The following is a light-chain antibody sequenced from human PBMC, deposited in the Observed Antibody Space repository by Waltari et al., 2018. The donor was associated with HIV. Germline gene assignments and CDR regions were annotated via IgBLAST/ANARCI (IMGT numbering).Light chain of an antibody. CDR1: SSDVGSYNL. CDR2: EGS. CDR3: CSYAGSSTLEV. J-gene: IGLJ2*01. Sequence: QSALTQPASVSGSPGQSITIPCTGTSSDVGSYNLVSWYQQHPGKAPKPMIYEGSKRPSGVSNRFSGSKSGNTASLTISGLQAEDEADYYCCSYAGSSTLEVFGGGTKLTVL. V-gene: IGLV2-23*01.